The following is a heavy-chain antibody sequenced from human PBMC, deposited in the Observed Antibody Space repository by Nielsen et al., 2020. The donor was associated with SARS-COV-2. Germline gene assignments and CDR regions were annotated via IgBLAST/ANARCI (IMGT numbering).Heavy chain of an antibody. CDR2: ISSSSSYI. Sequence: GESLKISCAASGFTFSSYSMNWVRQAPGKGLEWVSSISSSSSYIYYADSVKGRFTISRDNAKNSLYLQMNSLRAEDTAVYYCASDVLRYFEGLDYWGQGTLVTVSS. D-gene: IGHD3-9*01. CDR3: ASDVLRYFEGLDY. J-gene: IGHJ4*02. CDR1: GFTFSSYS. V-gene: IGHV3-21*01.